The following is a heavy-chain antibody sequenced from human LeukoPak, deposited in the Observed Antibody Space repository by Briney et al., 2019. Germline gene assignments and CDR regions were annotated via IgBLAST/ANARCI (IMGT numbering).Heavy chain of an antibody. CDR2: ISGSGGST. CDR1: GFTFSSYA. Sequence: GGSLRLSCAASGFTFSSYAMSWVRQAPGKGLEWVSAISGSGGSTYYADSVKGRFTISRDNSKNTLYLQMNSLRAEDTAVCYCANLPGGTRQIIYYYYYGMDVWGQGTTVTVSS. CDR3: ANLPGGTRQIIYYYYYGMDV. V-gene: IGHV3-23*01. D-gene: IGHD3-10*01. J-gene: IGHJ6*02.